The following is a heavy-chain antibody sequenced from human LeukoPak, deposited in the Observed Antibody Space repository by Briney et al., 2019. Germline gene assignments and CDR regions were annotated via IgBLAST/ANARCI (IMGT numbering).Heavy chain of an antibody. Sequence: SETLSLTCTVSGGSISPYYWSWIRQPPGKGLEWLGYIYYSGNTDYNPSLKSRVAISVDTSKNQFSLKLSSVTAADTAVYYCARSTGSTMFTDYWGQGTLVTVSS. D-gene: IGHD3-10*02. V-gene: IGHV4-59*01. CDR2: IYYSGNT. J-gene: IGHJ4*02. CDR3: ARSTGSTMFTDY. CDR1: GGSISPYY.